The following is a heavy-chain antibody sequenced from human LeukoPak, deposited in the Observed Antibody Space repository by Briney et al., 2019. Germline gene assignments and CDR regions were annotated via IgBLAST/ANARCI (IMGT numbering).Heavy chain of an antibody. J-gene: IGHJ4*02. V-gene: IGHV4-31*03. CDR3: CGGGYDFWSGSVFDY. Sequence: PSETLSLTYTVSGGSISSGGYYWSWIRQHPGKGLEWIGYIYYSGSTYYNPSLKSRVTISVDTSKNQFSLKLSSVTAADTAVYYCCGGGYDFWSGSVFDYWGQGTLVTVSS. CDR2: IYYSGST. D-gene: IGHD3-3*01. CDR1: GGSISSGGYY.